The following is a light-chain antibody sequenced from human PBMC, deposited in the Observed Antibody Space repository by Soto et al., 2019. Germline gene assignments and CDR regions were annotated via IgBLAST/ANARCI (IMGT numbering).Light chain of an antibody. CDR2: GAS. CDR3: QQYSTSPT. CDR1: QSIGYY. J-gene: IGKJ5*01. Sequence: EIVLTQSPATLSLSPGERATLSCRASQSIGYYLAWYQEKPGQAPRRLIYGASSRATGIPDRFSGSGSGTDFTLTISRLEPEDFAVYYCQQYSTSPTFGEGTRLEIK. V-gene: IGKV3-20*01.